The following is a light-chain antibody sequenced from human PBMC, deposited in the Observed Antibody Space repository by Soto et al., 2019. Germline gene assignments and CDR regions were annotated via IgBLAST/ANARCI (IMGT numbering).Light chain of an antibody. CDR2: KAS. CDR1: QTISSW. CDR3: QHYNSYSEA. V-gene: IGKV1-5*03. J-gene: IGKJ1*01. Sequence: DSQMTLSPSTLSGSVGDRVTITCRASQTISSWLAWYQQKPGKAPKLLIYKASTLKSGVPSRFSGSGSGTEFTLTISSLQPDAFATYYCQHYNSYSEAFGQGTKVDIK.